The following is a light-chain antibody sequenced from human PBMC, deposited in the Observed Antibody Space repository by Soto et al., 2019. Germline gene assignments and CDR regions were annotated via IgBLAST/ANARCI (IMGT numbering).Light chain of an antibody. Sequence: QSVLTQPASVSGSPGQSITISCTGTSSDVGGYNYVSWYQQHPGKAPKLMIYDVSNRPSGVSNRFSGSKSGNTASLTISGLQDEDEADYYCSSYTSSSLPFGTGTKVTVL. CDR1: SSDVGGYNY. CDR2: DVS. V-gene: IGLV2-14*01. CDR3: SSYTSSSLP. J-gene: IGLJ1*01.